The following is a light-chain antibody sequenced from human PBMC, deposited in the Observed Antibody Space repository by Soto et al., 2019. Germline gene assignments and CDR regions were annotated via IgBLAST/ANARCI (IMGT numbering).Light chain of an antibody. CDR2: AAS. CDR1: ESVTSS. CDR3: QQRSNCPPS. Sequence: EIVMTQSPATLSVSPGDRATLSCRASESVTSSLAWYQQKPGQPPRLLIYAASTRATDVPARFSGGGSETEFTLTISSLQSEDFAVYYCQQRSNCPPSFGQGTRLEIK. V-gene: IGKV3-15*01. J-gene: IGKJ5*01.